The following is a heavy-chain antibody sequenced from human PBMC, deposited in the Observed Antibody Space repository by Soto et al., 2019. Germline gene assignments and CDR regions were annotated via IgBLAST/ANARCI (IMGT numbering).Heavy chain of an antibody. CDR1: GFTFRSYD. D-gene: IGHD6-13*01. CDR3: ATGGWGSSWYEGGSRIDS. Sequence: EVQLVESGGGLVQPGGSLRLSCAASGFTFRSYDMHWVRQPPVKGLEWVSAIGPAGDTYYPGSVQGRFTISRDNAKNALYLQVNTLRAEDTAIYYCATGGWGSSWYEGGSRIDSWGQGTLVTVSS. CDR2: IGPAGDT. V-gene: IGHV3-13*01. J-gene: IGHJ4*02.